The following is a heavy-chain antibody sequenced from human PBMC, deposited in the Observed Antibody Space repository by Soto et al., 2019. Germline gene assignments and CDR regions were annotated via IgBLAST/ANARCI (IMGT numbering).Heavy chain of an antibody. CDR1: GGSISSYY. V-gene: IGHV4-59*01. Sequence: SETLSLTCTVSGGSISSYYWSWIRQPPGKGLEWIGYIYYSGSTNYNPSLKSRVTISVDTSKNQFSLKLSSVTAADTAVYYCARGGCSGGGCYSGYWFDPWGQGTLVTVSS. CDR2: IYYSGST. J-gene: IGHJ5*02. D-gene: IGHD2-15*01. CDR3: ARGGCSGGGCYSGYWFDP.